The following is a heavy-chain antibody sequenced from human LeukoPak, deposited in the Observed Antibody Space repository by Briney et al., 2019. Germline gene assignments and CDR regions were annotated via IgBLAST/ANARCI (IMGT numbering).Heavy chain of an antibody. V-gene: IGHV3-30-3*01. CDR2: ISYDGSNK. CDR1: GFPFRSYA. Sequence: GRSLSLSCAASGFPFRSYAMLGVRQAPGKGLEGVAVISYDGSNKYYADSVKGRFTISRDNSKNTLYLQMNSLRAEDTAVYYCAREGKQWLVPLYYGMDVWGQGTTVTVSS. D-gene: IGHD6-19*01. CDR3: AREGKQWLVPLYYGMDV. J-gene: IGHJ6*02.